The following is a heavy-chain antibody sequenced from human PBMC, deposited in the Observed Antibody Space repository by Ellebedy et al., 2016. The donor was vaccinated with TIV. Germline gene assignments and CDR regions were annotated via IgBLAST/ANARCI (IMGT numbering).Heavy chain of an antibody. CDR1: GFTFSSYS. Sequence: GESLKISXAASGFTFSSYSMNWVRQAPGKGLEWVSSISSSSSYIYYADSVKGRFTISRDNAKNSLYLQMNSLRAEDTAVYYCATIHLGYCSSTSCYTASYFDYWGQGTLVTVSS. CDR2: ISSSSSYI. CDR3: ATIHLGYCSSTSCYTASYFDY. J-gene: IGHJ4*02. V-gene: IGHV3-21*01. D-gene: IGHD2-2*02.